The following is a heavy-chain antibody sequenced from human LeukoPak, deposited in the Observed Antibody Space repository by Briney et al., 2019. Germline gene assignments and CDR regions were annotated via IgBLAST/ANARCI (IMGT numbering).Heavy chain of an antibody. V-gene: IGHV3-7*01. CDR1: GFTFTSFW. D-gene: IGHD6-13*01. CDR3: ATAPAAADSS. J-gene: IGHJ5*02. CDR2: INRDGTKT. Sequence: GGSLRLSCAASGFTFTSFWMTWVRQSPGKGLEWVANINRDGTKTTYVDSVKGRFTISRDNAKSSLFLHMSSLRAEDTAVYYCATAPAAADSSWGKGTLVAVSS.